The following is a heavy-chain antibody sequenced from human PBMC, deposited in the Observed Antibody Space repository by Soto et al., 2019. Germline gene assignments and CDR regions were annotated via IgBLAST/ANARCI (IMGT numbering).Heavy chain of an antibody. D-gene: IGHD4-17*01. J-gene: IGHJ6*02. V-gene: IGHV1-18*04. Sequence: GASVKVSCKASGYTFTSYGISWVRQAPGQGLEWMGWISAYNGNTNYAQKLQGRVTMTTDTSTSTAYMELRSLRSGDTAVYYCAMTTQSYYYYGMDVWGQGTTVTVSS. CDR2: ISAYNGNT. CDR1: GYTFTSYG. CDR3: AMTTQSYYYYGMDV.